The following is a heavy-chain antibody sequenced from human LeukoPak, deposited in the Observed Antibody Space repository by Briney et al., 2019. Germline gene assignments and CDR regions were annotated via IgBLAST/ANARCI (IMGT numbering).Heavy chain of an antibody. J-gene: IGHJ4*02. V-gene: IGHV1-8*03. CDR1: GGTFSSYA. Sequence: ASVKVSCKASGGTFSSYAISWVRQSTGQGLEWMGWMNPNSGRTGYAQNFQGRITITRNTSISTAYMELSSLRSEDTAVYYCTRETSSRYFDYWGQGTLVTVSS. CDR2: MNPNSGRT. CDR3: TRETSSRYFDY.